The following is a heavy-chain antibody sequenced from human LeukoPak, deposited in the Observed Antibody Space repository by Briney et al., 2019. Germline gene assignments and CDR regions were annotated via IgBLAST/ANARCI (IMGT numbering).Heavy chain of an antibody. D-gene: IGHD5-12*01. CDR1: GGSISSYY. CDR3: ARVRLSRFDP. V-gene: IGHV4-59*01. CDR2: IYYSGIT. Sequence: SETLSLTCTVSGGSISSYYWSWIRQPPGKGLEWIGYIYYSGITNYNPSLKSRVTISVDTSKNQFSLKLSSVTAADTAVYYCARVRLSRFDPWGQGTLVTVSS. J-gene: IGHJ5*02.